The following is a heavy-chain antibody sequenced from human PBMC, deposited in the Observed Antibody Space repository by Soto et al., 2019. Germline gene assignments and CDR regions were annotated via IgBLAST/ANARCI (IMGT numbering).Heavy chain of an antibody. D-gene: IGHD4-17*01. Sequence: QVQLVQSGAEVKNPGASVKVSCRASGYTLSNNYGISWVRQAPGQGLEWMGWINSYNGVTNNARKFQDRVTLTTDASTTTAYMELRSLRSDDTAIYYCARDRQNYGSLDYWSQGTLVTVSS. CDR3: ARDRQNYGSLDY. CDR1: GYTLSNNYG. V-gene: IGHV1-18*01. CDR2: INSYNGVT. J-gene: IGHJ4*02.